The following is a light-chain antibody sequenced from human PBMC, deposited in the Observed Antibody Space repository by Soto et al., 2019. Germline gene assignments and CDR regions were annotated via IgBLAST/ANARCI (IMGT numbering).Light chain of an antibody. J-gene: IGLJ1*01. Sequence: QAVVTQPPSASGTPGQRVTISCSGSSSNIGRNTVCWYQQLPGTAPKLLLYSDTQRPSGVPDRFSGSKSGTSASLAISGLQSEDEADYYCAAWDDSLNGLYVFGTGTKVTVL. CDR1: SSNIGRNT. V-gene: IGLV1-44*01. CDR2: SDT. CDR3: AAWDDSLNGLYV.